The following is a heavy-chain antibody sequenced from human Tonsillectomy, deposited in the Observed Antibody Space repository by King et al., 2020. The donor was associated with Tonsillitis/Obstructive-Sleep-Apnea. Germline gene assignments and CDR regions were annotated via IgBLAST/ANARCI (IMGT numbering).Heavy chain of an antibody. CDR3: AKDLGGNHHCSGGSCYSGGYYYYYMDV. CDR2: ISGSGGST. D-gene: IGHD2-15*01. Sequence: QLVQSGGGLVQPGGSLRLSCAASGVTFSSYAMSWVRQAPGKGLEWVSAISGSGGSTYYADSVKGRVTISRDNSKNTLYLQMNSLRAEDTAVYYCAKDLGGNHHCSGGSCYSGGYYYYYMDVWGKGTTVTVSS. CDR1: GVTFSSYA. V-gene: IGHV3-23*04. J-gene: IGHJ6*03.